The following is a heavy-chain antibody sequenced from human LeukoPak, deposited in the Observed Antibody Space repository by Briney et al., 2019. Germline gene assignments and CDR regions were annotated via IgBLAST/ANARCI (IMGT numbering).Heavy chain of an antibody. CDR2: INTDGSST. V-gene: IGHV3-74*01. Sequence: GGPLTLSCTASGFTFSSYWMHWVRQAPGKGLVWVSRINTDGSSTSYADSVKGRFTISRDNAKNTLYLQMNSLRAEDTAVYYCARGRGYDYVDYWGQGTLVTVSS. D-gene: IGHD5-12*01. J-gene: IGHJ4*02. CDR3: ARGRGYDYVDY. CDR1: GFTFSSYW.